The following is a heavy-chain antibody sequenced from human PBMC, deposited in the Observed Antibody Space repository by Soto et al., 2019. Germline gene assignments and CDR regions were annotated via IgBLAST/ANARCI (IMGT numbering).Heavy chain of an antibody. J-gene: IGHJ4*02. V-gene: IGHV1-3*01. CDR3: ANDFIVTPGAKVLDY. D-gene: IGHD2-2*01. CDR2: INAGSGNT. CDR1: GYTSTDYG. Sequence: ASVKVSCKASGYTSTDYGMHWVRQAPGQRLEWMGWINAGSGNTKYSQKFQGRITITRDTSASTVYMELSSLRSEDTAVYYCANDFIVTPGAKVLDYWVQGALVTVSS.